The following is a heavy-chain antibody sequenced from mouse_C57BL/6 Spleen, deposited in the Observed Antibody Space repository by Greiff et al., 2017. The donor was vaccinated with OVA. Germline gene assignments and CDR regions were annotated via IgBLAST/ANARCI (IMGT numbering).Heavy chain of an antibody. CDR1: GFNIKDYY. V-gene: IGHV14-2*01. Sequence: EVQLQESGAELVKPGASVKLSCTASGFNIKDYYMHWVKQRTEHGLEWIGRIDPEDGETKYAPNFQGKATITADTSSNTAYLQLSSLTSEDTAVYYCARDYDDYWGQGTTLTVSS. CDR3: ARDYDDY. CDR2: IDPEDGET. D-gene: IGHD2-4*01. J-gene: IGHJ2*01.